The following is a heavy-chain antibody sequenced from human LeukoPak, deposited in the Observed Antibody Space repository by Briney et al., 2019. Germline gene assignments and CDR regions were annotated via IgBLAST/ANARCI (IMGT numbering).Heavy chain of an antibody. CDR1: GFTFSSYE. D-gene: IGHD4-17*01. CDR2: ISSSGSTI. CDR3: ARDLRAGGTWSYGVYFDL. V-gene: IGHV3-48*03. Sequence: GGSLRLSCAASGFTFSSYEMHWVRQAPGKGLEWVSYISSSGSTIYYADSVKGRFTISRDNAKNSVYLLLNSLTPEDTAVYYCARDLRAGGTWSYGVYFDLWGRGTLVTVSS. J-gene: IGHJ2*01.